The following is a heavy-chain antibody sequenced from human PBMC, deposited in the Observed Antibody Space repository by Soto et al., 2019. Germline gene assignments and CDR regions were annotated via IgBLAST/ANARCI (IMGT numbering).Heavy chain of an antibody. J-gene: IGHJ5*02. CDR3: ARARSHTGSFSVDWFDP. CDR1: RLTFSNSA. V-gene: IGHV3-23*01. Sequence: GGSLRLSCAASRLTFSNSAMSWVRQAPGKGLEWVSIISGSSGSTHYTDSVKGRFTISRDNSKNTVYLQMNSLTVDDTAVYFCARARSHTGSFSVDWFDPWGQGALVTVSS. D-gene: IGHD1-26*01. CDR2: ISGSSGST.